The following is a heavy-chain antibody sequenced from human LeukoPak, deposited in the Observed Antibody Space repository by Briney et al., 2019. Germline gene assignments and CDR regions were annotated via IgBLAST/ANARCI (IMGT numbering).Heavy chain of an antibody. J-gene: IGHJ4*02. CDR3: ARKGRSATFDY. V-gene: IGHV1-24*01. CDR2: FDPEDGET. CDR1: GYTLTELS. Sequence: ASVKVSCKVSGYTLTELSMHWVRQAPGKGLEWMGGFDPEDGETIYAQKFQGRVTITADESTSTAYMELSSLRSEDTAVYYCARKGRSATFDYWGQGTLVTVSS. D-gene: IGHD2-15*01.